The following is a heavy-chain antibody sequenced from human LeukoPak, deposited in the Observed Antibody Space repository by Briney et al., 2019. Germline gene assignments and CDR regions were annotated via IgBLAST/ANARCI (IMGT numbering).Heavy chain of an antibody. V-gene: IGHV1-8*01. CDR2: MNPNSGNT. Sequence: ASVKVSCKASGYTFTTYDINWVRQATGQGLEWRGWMNPNSGNTGYAQKFQGSVNMTRNISTGTAYMELSSLKPEDTAVYYCARVNTYYYGSGVSRAFHMWGQGTMVTVSS. CDR1: GYTFTTYD. J-gene: IGHJ3*02. CDR3: ARVNTYYYGSGVSRAFHM. D-gene: IGHD3-10*01.